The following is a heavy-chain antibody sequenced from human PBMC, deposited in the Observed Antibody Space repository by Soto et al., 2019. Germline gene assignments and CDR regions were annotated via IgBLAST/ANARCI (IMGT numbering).Heavy chain of an antibody. J-gene: IGHJ6*02. CDR1: GFTFSSYS. D-gene: IGHD6-6*01. V-gene: IGHV3-48*02. CDR3: ARPEYSSSSYGMDV. Sequence: EVQLVKSGGGLVQPGGSLRLSCAASGFTFSSYSMNWVRQAPGKGLEWVSYISSSSSTIYYADSVKGRFTISRDNAKNSLYLQMNSLRDEDTAVCYCARPEYSSSSYGMDVWGQGTTVTVSS. CDR2: ISSSSSTI.